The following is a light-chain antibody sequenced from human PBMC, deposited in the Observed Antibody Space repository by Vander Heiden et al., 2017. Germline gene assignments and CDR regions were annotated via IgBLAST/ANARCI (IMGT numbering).Light chain of an antibody. Sequence: DIQMTQSPSSLSASVGDRVTITCRAGQTISSYLNWYQQKPGKAPKLLIYAASNLQSGVPSRFSGSGSGTDFTLTISRLQPEDFATYYCQQRDSSPLTFGGGTKVEIK. CDR1: QTISSY. CDR3: QQRDSSPLT. J-gene: IGKJ4*01. V-gene: IGKV1-39*01. CDR2: AAS.